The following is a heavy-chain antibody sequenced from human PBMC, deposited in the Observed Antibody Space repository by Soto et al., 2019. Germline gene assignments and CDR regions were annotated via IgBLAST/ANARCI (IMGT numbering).Heavy chain of an antibody. D-gene: IGHD2-15*01. CDR1: GGSISSYY. CDR3: ARDEYCSGGSCHGGAFDI. V-gene: IGHV4-59*01. CDR2: IYYSGST. J-gene: IGHJ3*02. Sequence: SEILSLTCTVSGGSISSYYLSWIRQPPGKGLEWIGYIYYSGSTNYNPSLKSRVTISVDTSKNQFSLKLSSVTAADTAVYYCARDEYCSGGSCHGGAFDIWGQGTMVTVSS.